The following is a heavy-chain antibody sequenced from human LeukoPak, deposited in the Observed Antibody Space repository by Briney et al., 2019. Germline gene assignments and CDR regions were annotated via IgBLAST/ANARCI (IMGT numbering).Heavy chain of an antibody. D-gene: IGHD1-14*01. Sequence: PGGSLRLSCAASGFTFSSYAMHWVRQAPGKGLEWVAVISYDGSNKYYADSVKGRFTISRDNSKNTLYLQMNSLRAEDTAVYYCASPGGGFDYWGQGTPVTVSS. CDR2: ISYDGSNK. CDR3: ASPGGGFDY. J-gene: IGHJ4*02. V-gene: IGHV3-30-3*01. CDR1: GFTFSSYA.